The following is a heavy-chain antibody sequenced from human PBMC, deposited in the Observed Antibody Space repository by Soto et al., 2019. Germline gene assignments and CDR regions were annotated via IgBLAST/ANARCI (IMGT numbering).Heavy chain of an antibody. J-gene: IGHJ6*02. CDR3: ARDVISTSRYSRSYYYGMDV. CDR2: IYYSGST. CDR1: GGSISSGDYY. V-gene: IGHV4-30-4*01. Sequence: QVQLQESGPGLVKPSQTLSLTCTVSGGSISSGDYYWSWIRQPPGKGLEWIGYIYYSGSTYYNPSLKSRVTISVDTSKNQFSRKLSSVTAADTAVYYCARDVISTSRYSRSYYYGMDVWGQGTTVTVSS. D-gene: IGHD2-2*01.